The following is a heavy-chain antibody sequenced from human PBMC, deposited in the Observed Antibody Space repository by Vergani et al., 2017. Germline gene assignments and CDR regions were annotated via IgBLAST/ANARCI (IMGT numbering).Heavy chain of an antibody. V-gene: IGHV3-23*01. J-gene: IGHJ4*02. CDR3: AKQYFVSGNCLFDY. CDR1: EFTFSNYA. Sequence: EVQLLESGGGLVQPGGSLRLTCAASEFTFSNYAMNWVRQAPGKGLEWVSGISGSGVSAYYTDFVKGRFTISRDNSKNMLFLQMNNLRTEDTAIYYCAKQYFVSGNCLFDYWGQGTLVTVSS. CDR2: ISGSGVSA. D-gene: IGHD3-10*01.